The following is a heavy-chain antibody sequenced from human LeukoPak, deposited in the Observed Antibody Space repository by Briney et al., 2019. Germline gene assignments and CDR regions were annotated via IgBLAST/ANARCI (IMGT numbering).Heavy chain of an antibody. CDR1: GYFFTGYY. D-gene: IGHD3-10*01. CDR2: INPNSGNT. CDR3: ARGTHYYGSGSYYLSYYYYYMDV. V-gene: IGHV1-8*03. J-gene: IGHJ6*03. Sequence: ASVKVSCKASGYFFTGYYIHWVRQAPGQGLEWMAWINPNSGNTGYAQKFQGRVTITRNTSISTAYMELSSLRSEDTAVYYCARGTHYYGSGSYYLSYYYYYMDVWGKGTTVTVSS.